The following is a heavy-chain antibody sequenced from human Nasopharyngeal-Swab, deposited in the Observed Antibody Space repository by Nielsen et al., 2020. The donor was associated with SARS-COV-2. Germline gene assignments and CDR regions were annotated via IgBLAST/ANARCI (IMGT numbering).Heavy chain of an antibody. Sequence: SLKISCAASGFTFEHFGMHWVRQPPGQGLEWVAGLSWKRESLGYVDSVRGRFSVSRDNAKKSLYLEMNSLRPDDTALYYCAKDGGSGSYGYDAFDIWGLGTMVKVSS. D-gene: IGHD1-26*01. CDR1: GFTFEHFG. J-gene: IGHJ3*02. V-gene: IGHV3-9*01. CDR2: LSWKRESL. CDR3: AKDGGSGSYGYDAFDI.